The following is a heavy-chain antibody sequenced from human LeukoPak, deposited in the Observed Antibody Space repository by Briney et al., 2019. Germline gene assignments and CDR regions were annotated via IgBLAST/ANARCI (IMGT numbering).Heavy chain of an antibody. D-gene: IGHD3-9*01. CDR1: GFTFSSYS. V-gene: IGHV3-21*01. J-gene: IGHJ4*02. Sequence: KSGGSLRLSSAASGFTFSSYSMNWVRQAPGKGLEWVSSISSSSSYIYYADSVKGRFTISRDNAKNSLYLQMNSLRAEDTAVYYCASETYYDIGLPTFDYWGQGTLVTVSS. CDR3: ASETYYDIGLPTFDY. CDR2: ISSSSSYI.